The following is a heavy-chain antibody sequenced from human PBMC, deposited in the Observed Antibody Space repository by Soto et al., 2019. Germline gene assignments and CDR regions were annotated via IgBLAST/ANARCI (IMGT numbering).Heavy chain of an antibody. D-gene: IGHD3-16*01. CDR3: ARSDPALGAVGAAPYYFDY. CDR1: GFTFSSYA. J-gene: IGHJ4*02. CDR2: ISYDGSNK. V-gene: IGHV3-30-3*01. Sequence: QVQLVESGGGVVQPGRSLRLSCAASGFTFSSYAMHWVRQAPGKGLEWVAVISYDGSNKYYADSVKGRFTISRDNSKNTLYLQMNSLRAEDTAVYYCARSDPALGAVGAAPYYFDYWGQGTLVTVSS.